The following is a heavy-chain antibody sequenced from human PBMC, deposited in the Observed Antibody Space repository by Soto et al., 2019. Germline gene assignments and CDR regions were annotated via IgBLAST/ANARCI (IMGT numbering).Heavy chain of an antibody. D-gene: IGHD2-2*01. CDR3: ATGYCSSTSCHP. J-gene: IGHJ5*02. V-gene: IGHV1-69*02. Sequence: SVRVSCKPSVGTFSNYTITCVRQAPGQGREWIGRIIPILGIANYAQKCQGRVTITADKSTSTAYMGLSSLRSEDTAVYYCATGYCSSTSCHPWGQGTLVTVSS. CDR1: VGTFSNYT. CDR2: IIPILGIA.